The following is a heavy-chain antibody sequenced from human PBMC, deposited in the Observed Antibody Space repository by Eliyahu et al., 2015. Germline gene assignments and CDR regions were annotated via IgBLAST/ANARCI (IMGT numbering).Heavy chain of an antibody. Sequence: EVHLEESGGGLVQPGGSLRLSCEASXFPSGPFFSXXPMAWVRQAPGKGLEWVAGIDGSGGTTYYGDSVKGRFTVSRDNFKSTLYLQMSSLSAEDTAVYYCAKDGAGYDRWPALKFYVWGQGSLVTVSS. CDR3: AKDGAGYDRWPALKFYV. D-gene: IGHD5-12*01. J-gene: IGHJ4*02. V-gene: IGHV3-23*04. CDR1: XFPSGPFFSXXP. CDR2: IDGSGGTT.